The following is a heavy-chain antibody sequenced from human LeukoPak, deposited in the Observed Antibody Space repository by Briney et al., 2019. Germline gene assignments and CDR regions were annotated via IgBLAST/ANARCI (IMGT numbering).Heavy chain of an antibody. CDR2: INPNSGGT. CDR1: GYTFTGYY. D-gene: IGHD3-9*01. CDR3: ARSPHILTGENFDY. J-gene: IGHJ4*02. Sequence: ASVKVSCKASGYTFTGYYIHGVRQAPGQGLEWMGWINPNSGGTNYAQKFQDRVTMTRDTSISTAYMELSRLRFDDTAVYYCARSPHILTGENFDYWGQGTLVTVSS. V-gene: IGHV1-2*02.